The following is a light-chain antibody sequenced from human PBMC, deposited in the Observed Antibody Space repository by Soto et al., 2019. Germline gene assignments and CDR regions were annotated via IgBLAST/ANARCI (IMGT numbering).Light chain of an antibody. V-gene: IGLV2-11*01. CDR2: DVS. CDR3: CSYAGSYSYV. J-gene: IGLJ1*01. Sequence: QSALTQPRSVSGSPGQSVTISCTGSRNDVGGYNYVSWYQHYPGKAPKLMIYDVSKRPSGVPDRFSGSKSGNTASLTISGLQAEDEADYFCCSYAGSYSYVFGTGTKLTVL. CDR1: RNDVGGYNY.